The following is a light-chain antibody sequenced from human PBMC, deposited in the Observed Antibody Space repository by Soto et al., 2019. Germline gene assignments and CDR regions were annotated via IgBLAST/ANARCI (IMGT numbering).Light chain of an antibody. V-gene: IGKV1-9*01. CDR1: QGIDNY. Sequence: DIQLTQSPSFLSASVGDRVTITCRASQGIDNYLAWYQQKPGKAPNLLIYAASTLQSGVPSRYSGSGSGTVFTLTISSLQPEDFATYYCQHIKTFLPISFGQGTRLEVK. CDR2: AAS. CDR3: QHIKTFLPIS. J-gene: IGKJ5*01.